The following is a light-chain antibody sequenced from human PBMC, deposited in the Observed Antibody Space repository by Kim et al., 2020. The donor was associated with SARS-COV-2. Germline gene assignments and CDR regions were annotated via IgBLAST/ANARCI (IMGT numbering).Light chain of an antibody. CDR3: QQRRNSIT. J-gene: IGKJ5*01. CDR2: NAS. V-gene: IGKV3-11*01. CDR1: QSGDGY. Sequence: YLSAGDGPPLSCRASQSGDGYLAWLQQKPGQPPLLLISNASNRAAGVPARFSGSGSGTVFPPTSSSLEPDDFAVYYCQQRRNSITCGQGTRLEIK.